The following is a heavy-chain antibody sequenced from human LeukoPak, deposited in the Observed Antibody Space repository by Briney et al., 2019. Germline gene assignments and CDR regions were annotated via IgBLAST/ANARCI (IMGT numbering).Heavy chain of an antibody. CDR3: ARETASGYLGFDF. V-gene: IGHV1-18*01. D-gene: IGHD3-3*01. J-gene: IGHJ4*02. CDR1: GYTFTSYG. Sequence: AASVKVSCKASGYTFTSYGISWVRQAPGQGLEWMGWISAYGHTKLARNLQARVTVTIDTSTTTAYMELRSLSSDDTAVYFCARETASGYLGFDFWGQGTLITVSS. CDR2: ISAYGHT.